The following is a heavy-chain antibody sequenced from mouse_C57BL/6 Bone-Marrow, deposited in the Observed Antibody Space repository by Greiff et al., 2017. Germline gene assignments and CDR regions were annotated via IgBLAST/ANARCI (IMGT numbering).Heavy chain of an antibody. CDR2: INPSSGYT. J-gene: IGHJ3*01. CDR3: ARRKGYYGNYSWFAY. CDR1: GYTFTSYT. V-gene: IGHV1-4*01. Sequence: QVQLKQSGAELARPGASVKMSCKASGYTFTSYTMHWVKQRPGQGLEWIGYINPSSGYTKYNQKFKDKATLTADKSSSTAYMQLSSLTSEDSAVYYCARRKGYYGNYSWFAYWGQGTLVTVSA. D-gene: IGHD2-1*01.